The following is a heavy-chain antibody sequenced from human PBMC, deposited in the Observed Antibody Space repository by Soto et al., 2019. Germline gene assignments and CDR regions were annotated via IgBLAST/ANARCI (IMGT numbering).Heavy chain of an antibody. V-gene: IGHV3-23*01. CDR3: AKDPLEIQIWPKYYFDY. Sequence: LRLSCAASGFTFSSYAMSWVRQAPGKGLEWVSAISGSGGSTYYADSVKGRFTISRDNSKNTLYLQMNSLRAEDTAVYYCAKDPLEIQIWPKYYFDYWGQGTLVTVSS. CDR2: ISGSGGST. D-gene: IGHD5-18*01. CDR1: GFTFSSYA. J-gene: IGHJ4*02.